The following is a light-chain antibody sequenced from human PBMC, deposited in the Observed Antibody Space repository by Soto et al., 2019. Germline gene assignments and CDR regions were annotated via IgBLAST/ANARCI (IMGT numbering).Light chain of an antibody. CDR2: EVT. J-gene: IGLJ1*01. Sequence: QSVLTQPPSASGSPGQSVTISCTGTSSDVGGYNFVSWYQQHPGKAPKLIIYEVTKRPSGVPDRFSGSKSGNTASLTVSGLQAEDEADYYCSSYSGTNNYVFGTGT. V-gene: IGLV2-8*01. CDR1: SSDVGGYNF. CDR3: SSYSGTNNYV.